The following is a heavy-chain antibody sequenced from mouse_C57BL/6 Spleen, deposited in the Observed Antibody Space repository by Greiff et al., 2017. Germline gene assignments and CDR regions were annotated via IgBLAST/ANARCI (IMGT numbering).Heavy chain of an antibody. CDR2: IWRGGST. Sequence: VQLQQSGPGLVQPSQSLSITCTVSGFSLTSYGVHWVRQSPGKGLEWLGVIWRGGSTDYNAGFMSRLSITKDNSKSQFSFKMTILQADHTTISYCAKRDLGRDAMNSWGQGPSVTV. CDR1: GFSLTSYG. CDR3: AKRDLGRDAMNS. V-gene: IGHV2-5*01. J-gene: IGHJ4*01. D-gene: IGHD4-1*01.